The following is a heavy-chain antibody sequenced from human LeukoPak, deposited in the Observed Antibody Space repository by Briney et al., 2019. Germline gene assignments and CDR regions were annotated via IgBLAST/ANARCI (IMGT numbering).Heavy chain of an antibody. J-gene: IGHJ4*02. CDR2: FDPEDGET. Sequence: ASVKVSCKVSGYTLTELSMHWVRQAPGRGLEWMGGFDPEDGETIYAQKSQGRVTMTEDTSTDTAYMELSSLRSEDTAVYYCATDHDSSGYSWPFDYWGQGTLVTVSS. CDR1: GYTLTELS. V-gene: IGHV1-24*01. D-gene: IGHD3-22*01. CDR3: ATDHDSSGYSWPFDY.